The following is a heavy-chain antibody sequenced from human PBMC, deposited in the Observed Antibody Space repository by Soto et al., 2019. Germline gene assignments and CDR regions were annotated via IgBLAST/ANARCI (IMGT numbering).Heavy chain of an antibody. D-gene: IGHD1-1*01. CDR2: IYSGGST. CDR3: ARGRTDMYYFDY. V-gene: IGHV3-53*01. J-gene: IGHJ4*02. Sequence: GGSLRLSCAASGFTVSSNYMSWVRQAPGKGLEWVSVIYSGGSTYYADSVKGRFTISRDNSKNTLYLQMNSLRAEDTAVYYCARGRTDMYYFDYWGQGTLVTVSS. CDR1: GFTVSSNY.